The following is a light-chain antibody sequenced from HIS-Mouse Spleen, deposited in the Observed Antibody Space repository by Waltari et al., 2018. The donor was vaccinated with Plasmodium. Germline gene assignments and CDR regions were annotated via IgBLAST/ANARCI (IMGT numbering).Light chain of an antibody. CDR3: QQSYSTWT. V-gene: IGKV1-39*01. Sequence: DIQMTQSPSSLFASVGDRVTITCRASQSISNYLNWYQQKPGKAPKFLIYAASTLQSGVPSRFSGSGSGTDFTLTISSLQPEDFATYYCQQSYSTWTFGQGTKVEIK. CDR1: QSISNY. J-gene: IGKJ1*01. CDR2: AAS.